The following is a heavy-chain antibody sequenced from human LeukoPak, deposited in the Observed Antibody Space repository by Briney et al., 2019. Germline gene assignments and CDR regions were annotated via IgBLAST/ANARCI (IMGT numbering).Heavy chain of an antibody. CDR3: TRVEETATTAAIIRRYSYYYYYMDV. Sequence: GGSLRLSCAASGFTFSSYWMSWVRQAPGKGLEWVANIKQDGSEKHYVDSVKGRFTISRDNAKNSLYLQMSSLRAEDTAVYYCTRVEETATTAAIIRRYSYYYYYMDVWGKGNTVTVSS. D-gene: IGHD4-11*01. V-gene: IGHV3-7*01. CDR2: IKQDGSEK. J-gene: IGHJ6*03. CDR1: GFTFSSYW.